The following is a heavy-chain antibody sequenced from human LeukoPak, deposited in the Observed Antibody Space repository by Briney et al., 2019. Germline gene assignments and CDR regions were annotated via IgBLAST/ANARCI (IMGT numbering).Heavy chain of an antibody. CDR2: INHSGST. CDR3: ATATGYCSSTSCRYNWFDS. CDR1: GGSFSGYY. J-gene: IGHJ5*01. Sequence: PSETLSLTCAVYGGSFSGYYWSWIRQPPGKGLEWIGEINHSGSTNYNPSLKSRVTISVDTSKNQFSLKLSSVTAADTAVYYCATATGYCSSTSCRYNWFDSWGQGTLVTVSS. V-gene: IGHV4-34*01. D-gene: IGHD2-2*01.